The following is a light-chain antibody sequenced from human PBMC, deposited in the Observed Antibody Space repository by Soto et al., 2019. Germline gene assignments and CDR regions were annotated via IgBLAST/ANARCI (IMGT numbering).Light chain of an antibody. CDR3: QSYDSSLSDAV. CDR2: GNS. J-gene: IGLJ2*01. CDR1: SSNIGGGYD. V-gene: IGLV1-40*01. Sequence: QSVLTQPPSVSGALGQRVTISCTGSSSNIGGGYDVHWYQQRPGTAPKLLIYGNSNRPSGVTDRFSGSKSGTFASLAITGLQAEDEADYYCQSYDSSLSDAVFGGGTKLTVL.